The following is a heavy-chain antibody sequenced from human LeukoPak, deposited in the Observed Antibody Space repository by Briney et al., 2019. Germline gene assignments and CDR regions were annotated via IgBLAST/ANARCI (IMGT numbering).Heavy chain of an antibody. CDR1: GFPFTTYA. V-gene: IGHV3-23*01. CDR2: ISGRGGRT. J-gene: IGHJ4*02. D-gene: IGHD1/OR15-1a*01. CDR3: ARAGNIRFDY. Sequence: SGGSLRLSCAASGFPFTTYAMSWVRQAPGKGLEWVSAISGRGGRTYYADSVKGRFTISRDNSKNTLYLQMNSLRAGDTAVYYCARAGNIRFDYWGQGTLVTVSS.